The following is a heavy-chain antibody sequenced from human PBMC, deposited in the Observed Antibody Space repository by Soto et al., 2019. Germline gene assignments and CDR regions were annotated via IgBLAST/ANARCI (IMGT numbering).Heavy chain of an antibody. CDR1: GGSISSYY. V-gene: IGHV4-59*01. CDR3: ARGSPTYYYDSSGYYYDY. CDR2: IYYSGST. Sequence: SETLSLTCTVSGGSISSYYWSWIRQPPGKGLEWIGYIYYSGSTNYNPSLKSRVTISVDTSKNQFSLKLSSVTAADTAVYYCARGSPTYYYDSSGYYYDYWGQGTLVTVSS. D-gene: IGHD3-22*01. J-gene: IGHJ4*02.